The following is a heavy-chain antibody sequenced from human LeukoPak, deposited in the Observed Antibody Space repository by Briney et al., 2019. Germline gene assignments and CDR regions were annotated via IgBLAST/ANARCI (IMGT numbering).Heavy chain of an antibody. Sequence: SETLSLTCAVYGGSFSGYYWSWIRQPPGKGLEWIGEINYSGSTNYNPSLKSRVTISVDTSKNQFSLKLSSVTAADTAVYYCARSISYDILTGSHFDYWGQGTLVTVSS. CDR1: GGSFSGYY. J-gene: IGHJ4*02. CDR3: ARSISYDILTGSHFDY. D-gene: IGHD3-9*01. CDR2: INYSGST. V-gene: IGHV4-34*01.